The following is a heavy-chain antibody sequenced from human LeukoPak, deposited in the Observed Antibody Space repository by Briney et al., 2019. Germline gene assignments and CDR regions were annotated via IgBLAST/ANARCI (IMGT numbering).Heavy chain of an antibody. D-gene: IGHD3-22*01. CDR2: IYITGST. CDR1: GGSIINYY. CDR3: ARLKYYDSTGYSPGYYMDV. V-gene: IGHV4-4*07. Sequence: PSETLSLTCTVSGGSIINYYWSWIRQSAGTGLEWVGRIYITGSTNYNPSLQSRLSMSVDTSKNQFSLRLTSVSAADTAVYYCARLKYYDSTGYSPGYYMDVWGKGITVTASS. J-gene: IGHJ6*03.